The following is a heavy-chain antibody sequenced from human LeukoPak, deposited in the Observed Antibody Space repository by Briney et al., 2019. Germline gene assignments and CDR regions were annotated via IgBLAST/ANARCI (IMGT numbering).Heavy chain of an antibody. CDR3: ARDGYSYSY. V-gene: IGHV3-30*02. Sequence: PGGSLRLSCAASGFTFSSFAMHWVRQAPGKGLEWVAFIRYDATDKDYADSVKGRFTISRDNAKNSLYLQMNSLRAEDTAVYYCARDGYSYSYWGQGTLVTVSS. J-gene: IGHJ4*02. CDR1: GFTFSSFA. D-gene: IGHD2-15*01. CDR2: IRYDATDK.